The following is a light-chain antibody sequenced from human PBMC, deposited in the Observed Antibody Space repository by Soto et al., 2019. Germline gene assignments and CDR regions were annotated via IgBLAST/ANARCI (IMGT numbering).Light chain of an antibody. V-gene: IGLV1-47*02. CDR2: ITN. CDR1: WYNIGKNL. Sequence: QSVLTQPPSASGTPGQTVTISCSGGWYNIGKNLGYWYQQLPGTAPKLLIYITNQRPSGVTDRFSVSKSGSSASLAVSGLRSEDEAVYYCSAWDESMRAWVFGGGTQVTVL. CDR3: SAWDESMRAWV. J-gene: IGLJ3*02.